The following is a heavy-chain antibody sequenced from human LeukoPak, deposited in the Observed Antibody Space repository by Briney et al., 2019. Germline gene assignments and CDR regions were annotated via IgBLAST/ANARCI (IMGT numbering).Heavy chain of an antibody. CDR1: GFTFSSYA. CDR3: ASSVGGYYYALDY. D-gene: IGHD3-22*01. Sequence: GRSLRLSCAASGFTFSSYAMHWVRQAPGKGLEWVAVISYVGSDKYYADSVKGRFTISRDNSKNTLYLQMNSLRAEDTAVYYCASSVGGYYYALDYWGQGTLVTVSS. V-gene: IGHV3-30*04. J-gene: IGHJ4*02. CDR2: ISYVGSDK.